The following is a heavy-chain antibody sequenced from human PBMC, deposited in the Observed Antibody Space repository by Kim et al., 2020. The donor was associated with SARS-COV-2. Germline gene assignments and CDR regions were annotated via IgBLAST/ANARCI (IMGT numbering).Heavy chain of an antibody. V-gene: IGHV1-18*01. Sequence: ASVKVSCKASGYTFTSYGISWVRQAPGQGLGWMGWISAYNGNTNYAQKLQGRVTMTTDTSTSTAYMELRSLRSDDTAVYYCARVDGGQWLVLYGMDVWGQGTTVTVSS. CDR1: GYTFTSYG. J-gene: IGHJ6*02. CDR3: ARVDGGQWLVLYGMDV. CDR2: ISAYNGNT. D-gene: IGHD6-19*01.